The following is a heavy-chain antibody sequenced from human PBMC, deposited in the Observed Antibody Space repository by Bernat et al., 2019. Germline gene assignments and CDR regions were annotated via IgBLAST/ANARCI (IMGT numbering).Heavy chain of an antibody. Sequence: QVQLVESGGGVVQPGRSLRLSCAASGFTFSSYAMHWVRQAPGKGLEWVAVISYDGSNKYYADSVKGRFTISRDNSKNTLYLQMNSLRAEDTAVYYCARRIGVAGTKGMDVWGQGTTVTVSS. J-gene: IGHJ6*02. CDR3: ARRIGVAGTKGMDV. V-gene: IGHV3-30-3*01. CDR2: ISYDGSNK. D-gene: IGHD6-19*01. CDR1: GFTFSSYA.